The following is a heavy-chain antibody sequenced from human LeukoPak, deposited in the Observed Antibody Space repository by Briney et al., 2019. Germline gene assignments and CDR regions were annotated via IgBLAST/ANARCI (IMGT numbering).Heavy chain of an antibody. CDR3: ARHRPIAAAWK. CDR2: INHSGST. J-gene: IGHJ4*02. CDR1: GGSISSYY. D-gene: IGHD6-13*01. Sequence: LVKPSETLSLTCTVSGGSISSYYWSWIRQPPGKGLEWIGEINHSGSTSYNPSLKSRVTISVDTSKNQFSLKLSSVTAADTAVYYCARHRPIAAAWKWGQGTLVTVSS. V-gene: IGHV4-34*01.